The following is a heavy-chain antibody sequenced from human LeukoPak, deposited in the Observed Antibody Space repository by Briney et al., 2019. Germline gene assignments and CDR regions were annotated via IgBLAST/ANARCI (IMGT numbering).Heavy chain of an antibody. CDR2: IKQGGSEK. Sequence: PGGSLRLSCAASGFTFSSYWMSWVRQAPGKGLEWVAHIKQGGSEKYYVDSVKGRFTISREDAKNLLYLQMDSLRAEDTAVYYCVSQFSSSNNHWGQGTLVTVSS. CDR1: GFTFSSYW. CDR3: VSQFSSSNNH. J-gene: IGHJ5*02. D-gene: IGHD2-2*01. V-gene: IGHV3-7*02.